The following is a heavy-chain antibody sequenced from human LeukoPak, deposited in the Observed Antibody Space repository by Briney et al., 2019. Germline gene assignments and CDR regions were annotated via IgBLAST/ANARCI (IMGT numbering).Heavy chain of an antibody. V-gene: IGHV4-30-2*01. CDR1: GGSISSGGYS. CDR3: AGDYGDYEGLGY. J-gene: IGHJ4*02. CDR2: IYHSGST. Sequence: SQTLSLTCAVSGGSISSGGYSWSWIRQPPGKGLEWIGYIYHSGSTYYNPSLKSRVTISVDRSKNQFSLKLSSVTAADTAVYYCAGDYGDYEGLGYWGQGTLVTVSS. D-gene: IGHD4-17*01.